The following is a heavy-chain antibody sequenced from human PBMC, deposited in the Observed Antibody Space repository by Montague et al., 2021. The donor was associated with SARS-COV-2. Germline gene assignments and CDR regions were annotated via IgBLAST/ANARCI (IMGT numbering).Heavy chain of an antibody. CDR3: ARVVTIFGVGDTFDY. CDR2: IDYSGST. CDR1: GGSISSGGCN. D-gene: IGHD3-3*01. V-gene: IGHV4-31*03. J-gene: IGHJ4*02. Sequence: TLSLTCTLSGGSISSGGCNWSWIRQHPGKGLEWIGYIDYSGSTYYXPSLKSRVTISVDTSKNQFSLKLSSVTAADTAVYYCARVVTIFGVGDTFDYWGQGTLVTVSS.